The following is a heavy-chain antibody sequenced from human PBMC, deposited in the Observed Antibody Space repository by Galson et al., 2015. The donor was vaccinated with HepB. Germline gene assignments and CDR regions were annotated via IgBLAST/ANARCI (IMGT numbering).Heavy chain of an antibody. V-gene: IGHV3-72*01. Sequence: SLRLSCAASGFSFSDHYMDWVRQAPGKGLEWVGRTRHKADSYSTDYAASVRGRLTISRDDSKNSLYLQMNSLKTEDTAVYYCARDTAWGIDFWGQGTLVTVSS. CDR2: TRHKADSYST. D-gene: IGHD3-16*01. CDR3: ARDTAWGIDF. J-gene: IGHJ4*02. CDR1: GFSFSDHY.